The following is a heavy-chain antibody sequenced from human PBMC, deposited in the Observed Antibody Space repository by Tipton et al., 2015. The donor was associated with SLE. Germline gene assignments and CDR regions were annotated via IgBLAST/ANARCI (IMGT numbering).Heavy chain of an antibody. CDR3: ARSYFGSLHLPY. CDR1: GGSISNGMYY. Sequence: TLSLTCTVSGGSISNGMYYYNWIRQPAGKGLEWIGRVYTSGSTSYNPSLQSRVTLSLDTSNNQFSLNLNSVTAADTAIYYCARSYFGSLHLPYWGQGKLVTVSS. CDR2: VYTSGST. J-gene: IGHJ4*02. V-gene: IGHV4-61*02. D-gene: IGHD3-10*01.